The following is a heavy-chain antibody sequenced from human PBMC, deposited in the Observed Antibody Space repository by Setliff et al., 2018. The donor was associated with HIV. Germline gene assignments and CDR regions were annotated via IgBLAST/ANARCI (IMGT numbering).Heavy chain of an antibody. CDR1: GFTFSSME. Sequence: GGSLRLSCVASGFTFSSMEMNWVRLAPGKGLEWLSYITDSGSTKYYAASVEGRFTISRDNAKNSLYLQMDSLRVDDTALYYCASLAGWGQGTLVTVSS. CDR3: ASLAG. J-gene: IGHJ4*02. V-gene: IGHV3-48*03. CDR2: ITDSGSTK.